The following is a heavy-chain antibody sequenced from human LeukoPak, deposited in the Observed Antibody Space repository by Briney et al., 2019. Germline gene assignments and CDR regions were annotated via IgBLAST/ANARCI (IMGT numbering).Heavy chain of an antibody. Sequence: GGSLRLSRAASGFTFSSYWMSWVRQAPGKGLEWVANIKQDGSEKYYVDSVKGRFTISRDNAKNSLYLQMNSLRAEDTAVYYCARGLYYSGSGTYSYAMDVWGRGTTVTVSS. D-gene: IGHD3-10*01. CDR3: ARGLYYSGSGTYSYAMDV. V-gene: IGHV3-7*01. CDR2: IKQDGSEK. J-gene: IGHJ6*02. CDR1: GFTFSSYW.